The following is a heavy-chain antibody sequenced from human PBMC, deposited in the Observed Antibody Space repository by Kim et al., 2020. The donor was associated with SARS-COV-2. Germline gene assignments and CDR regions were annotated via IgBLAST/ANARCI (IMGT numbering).Heavy chain of an antibody. CDR3: ATDHETFPAFYA. CDR2: FDREDGVA. J-gene: IGHJ3*01. V-gene: IGHV1-24*01. CDR1: GYTLTEFS. Sequence: ASVKVSCKVSGYTLTEFSIHWVRQAPGKGLEWMGGFDREDGVATYSQKFQGRVAMTEDTSTDTAYMEMSSLTIEDKAGYYFATDHETFPAFYAWGQGTMV.